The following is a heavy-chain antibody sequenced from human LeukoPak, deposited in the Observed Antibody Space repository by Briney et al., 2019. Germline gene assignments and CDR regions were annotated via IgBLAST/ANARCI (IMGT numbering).Heavy chain of an antibody. V-gene: IGHV3-21*01. CDR1: GFTFSSYS. D-gene: IGHD1-26*01. Sequence: PGGSLRLSCAASGFTFSSYSMNWVRQAPGKGLECVSSISSSSSYIYYADSVKGRFTISRDNAKNSLYLQMNSLRAEDTAVYYCARVRELRSQVSWFDPWGQGTLVTVSS. CDR2: ISSSSSYI. J-gene: IGHJ5*02. CDR3: ARVRELRSQVSWFDP.